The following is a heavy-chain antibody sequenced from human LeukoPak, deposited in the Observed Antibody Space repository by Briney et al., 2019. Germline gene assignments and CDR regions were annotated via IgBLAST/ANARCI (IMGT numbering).Heavy chain of an antibody. Sequence: GEPLKISCKGSGYTFAGYWIAWVRQIPGKGLGWMGIIYPGDSDTRYSPSFQGQVTISADKSISTAYLQWSSLKASDTAMYYCARQDGRALYYFDHWGQGALVTVSS. V-gene: IGHV5-51*01. J-gene: IGHJ4*02. D-gene: IGHD5-24*01. CDR2: IYPGDSDT. CDR3: ARQDGRALYYFDH. CDR1: GYTFAGYW.